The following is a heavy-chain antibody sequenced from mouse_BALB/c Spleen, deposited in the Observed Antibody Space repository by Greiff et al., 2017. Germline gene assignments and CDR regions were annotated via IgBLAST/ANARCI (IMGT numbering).Heavy chain of an antibody. CDR3: ARPTGYYAMDY. CDR1: GYTFTSYW. V-gene: IGHV1-7*01. J-gene: IGHJ4*01. Sequence: QVQLQQSGADLAKPGASVKMSCKASGYTFTSYWMHWVKQRPGQGLEWIGYINPSTGYTEYNQKFKDMATLTADKSSSTAYMQLSSLTSEDSAVYYWARPTGYYAMDYWGQGTSVTVSS. D-gene: IGHD4-1*02. CDR2: INPSTGYT.